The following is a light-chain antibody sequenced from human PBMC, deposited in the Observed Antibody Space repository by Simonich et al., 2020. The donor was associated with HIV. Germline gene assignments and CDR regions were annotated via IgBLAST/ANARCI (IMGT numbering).Light chain of an antibody. V-gene: IGLV6-57*03. J-gene: IGLJ7*01. Sequence: NFMLTQPHSVSESPGKTVTISCTRSSGSIASTYVQWYQQRPGSAPTTVIYEDNQRPSGVPVRFSGSIDSSSNSASLTISGLKTEDEADYYCQSYDSSNHVVFGGGTQLTVL. CDR3: QSYDSSNHVV. CDR2: EDN. CDR1: SGSIASTY.